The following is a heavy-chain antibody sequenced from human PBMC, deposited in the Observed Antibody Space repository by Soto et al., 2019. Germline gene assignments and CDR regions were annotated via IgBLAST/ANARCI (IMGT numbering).Heavy chain of an antibody. CDR3: AKDILPHIVVVTNWFDP. D-gene: IGHD2-21*02. J-gene: IGHJ5*02. CDR1: GFTFSGYG. Sequence: GGSLRLSCAASGFTFSGYGMHWVRQAPGKGLEWVAVISYDGSNKYYADSVKGRFTISRDNSKNTLYLQMNSLRAEDTAVYYCAKDILPHIVVVTNWFDPWGQGTLVTVSS. V-gene: IGHV3-30*18. CDR2: ISYDGSNK.